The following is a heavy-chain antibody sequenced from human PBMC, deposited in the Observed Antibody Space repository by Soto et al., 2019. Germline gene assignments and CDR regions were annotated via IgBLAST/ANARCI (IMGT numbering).Heavy chain of an antibody. CDR1: GFTFSSYS. V-gene: IGHV3-21*01. Sequence: EVQLVESGGGLVKPGGSLRLSCAASGFTFSSYSMNWVRQAPGKGLEWVSSISSSSSYIYYADSVKGRFTISRDNAKNSLYLQMNSLRAEDTAVYYCARDRTYDHIRGSYPDYYYYMDVWGKGTTVTVSS. D-gene: IGHD3-16*02. CDR3: ARDRTYDHIRGSYPDYYYYMDV. CDR2: ISSSSSYI. J-gene: IGHJ6*03.